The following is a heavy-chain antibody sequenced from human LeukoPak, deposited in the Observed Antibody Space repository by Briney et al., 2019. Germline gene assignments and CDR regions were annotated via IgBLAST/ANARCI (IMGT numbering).Heavy chain of an antibody. CDR2: ISSSSSYT. Sequence: PGGSLRLSCAASGFTFSDYYMSWIRQAPGKGLEWVSYISSSSSYTNYADSVKGRFTISRDNAKNSLYLQMNSLRAEDTAVYCCARDYGDYGDYFDYWGQGTLVTVSS. CDR3: ARDYGDYGDYFDY. D-gene: IGHD4-17*01. V-gene: IGHV3-11*05. CDR1: GFTFSDYY. J-gene: IGHJ4*02.